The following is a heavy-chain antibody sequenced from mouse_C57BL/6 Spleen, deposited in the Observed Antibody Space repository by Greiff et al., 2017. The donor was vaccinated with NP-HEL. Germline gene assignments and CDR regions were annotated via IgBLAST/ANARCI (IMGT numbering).Heavy chain of an antibody. V-gene: IGHV1-4*01. CDR2: INPSSGYT. Sequence: QVQLQQSGAELARPGASVKMSCTASGYTFTSYTMHWVKQRPGQGLEWIGYINPSSGYTKYNQKFKDKATLTADKSSSTAYMQLSSLTSEDSAVYYCARGDYSNYFYAMDYWGQGTSVTVSS. CDR1: GYTFTSYT. CDR3: ARGDYSNYFYAMDY. D-gene: IGHD2-5*01. J-gene: IGHJ4*01.